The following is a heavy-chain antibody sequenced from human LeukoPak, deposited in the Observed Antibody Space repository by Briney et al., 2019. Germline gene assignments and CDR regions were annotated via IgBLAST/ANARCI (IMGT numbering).Heavy chain of an antibody. CDR3: AKDRFSSGYSNGPIDY. CDR2: ISGSGGST. Sequence: PGGSLRLSCAASGFTFSSYAMSWVRQAPGKGLEWVSAISGSGGSTYYADYVKGRFTISRDNSKNSLYLQMISLRAEDTAVYYCAKDRFSSGYSNGPIDYWGQGTLVTVSS. V-gene: IGHV3-23*01. J-gene: IGHJ4*02. CDR1: GFTFSSYA. D-gene: IGHD3-22*01.